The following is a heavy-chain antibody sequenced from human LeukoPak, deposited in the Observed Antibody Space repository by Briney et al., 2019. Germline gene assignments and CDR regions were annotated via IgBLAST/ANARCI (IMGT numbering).Heavy chain of an antibody. D-gene: IGHD3-16*01. Sequence: ASVKVSCKASGYTFTSYYIHWVRLAPGQGLEWMGIINPSGDGTTYAQKFQGSVTMTSDASTSTVYMELSSLRSDDTAVYYCAKTIRPYDYATYNYWGQGTLVTVSS. J-gene: IGHJ4*02. CDR2: INPSGDGT. CDR3: AKTIRPYDYATYNY. CDR1: GYTFTSYY. V-gene: IGHV1-46*01.